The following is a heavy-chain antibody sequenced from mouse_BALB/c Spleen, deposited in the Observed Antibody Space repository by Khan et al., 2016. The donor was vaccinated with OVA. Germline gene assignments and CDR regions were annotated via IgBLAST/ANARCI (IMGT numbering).Heavy chain of an antibody. V-gene: IGHV1-87*01. CDR1: GYTFTNYW. D-gene: IGHD1-2*01. Sequence: QVQLKESGPELARPGASVKMSCKASGYTFTNYWMHWVKQRPGKGLEWIGSIYPGTGDTRYTQNFKGKATLTADKSSNTAYLQLSSLASEDSAVYYCARGGITTEYFDYWGLGTTVTVSS. J-gene: IGHJ2*01. CDR2: IYPGTGDT. CDR3: ARGGITTEYFDY.